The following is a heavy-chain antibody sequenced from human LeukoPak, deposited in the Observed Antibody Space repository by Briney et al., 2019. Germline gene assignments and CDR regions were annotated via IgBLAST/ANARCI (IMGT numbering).Heavy chain of an antibody. CDR3: AKGTPYYYDSSGYLDFDY. CDR2: ISANGDST. D-gene: IGHD3-22*01. CDR1: GFTFSSYA. V-gene: IGHV3-64*04. J-gene: IGHJ4*02. Sequence: QPGGSLRLSCSASGFTFSSYAMHWVRQAPGKGLKYVSAISANGDSTYYADSVKGRFTISRDNSKNTLYLQMNSLRAEDTAVYYCAKGTPYYYDSSGYLDFDYWGQGTLVTVSS.